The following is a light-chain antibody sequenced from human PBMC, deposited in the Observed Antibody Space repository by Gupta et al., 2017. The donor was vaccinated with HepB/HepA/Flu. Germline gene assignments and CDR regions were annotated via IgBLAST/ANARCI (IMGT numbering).Light chain of an antibody. Sequence: QSVLTQPPSASGTPGQRVTISCSGSSSNIGSIYVYWFQHLPGTAPKLLIFRNNQRPSGVPARFSGSKPGTSASLAISGLRSDDEADYYCAAWFGSRRDWVFGGGTKVTVL. J-gene: IGLJ3*02. CDR2: RNN. CDR1: SSNIGSIY. CDR3: AAWFGSRRDWV. V-gene: IGLV1-47*01.